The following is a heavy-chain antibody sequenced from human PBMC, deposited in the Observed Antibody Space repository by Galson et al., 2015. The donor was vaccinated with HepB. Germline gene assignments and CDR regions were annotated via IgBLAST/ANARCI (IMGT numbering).Heavy chain of an antibody. Sequence: SLRLSCAASGFTFSSYAMSWVRQPPGRGLEWVSVIGGSGTTFYADSVKGRFTISRDSSKNTLYLQMNSLTAGDTAVYYCGKALRPTAIRYYGMDVWGQGTTVTVSS. D-gene: IGHD3-10*01. J-gene: IGHJ6*02. CDR3: GKALRPTAIRYYGMDV. V-gene: IGHV3-23*01. CDR2: IGGSGTT. CDR1: GFTFSSYA.